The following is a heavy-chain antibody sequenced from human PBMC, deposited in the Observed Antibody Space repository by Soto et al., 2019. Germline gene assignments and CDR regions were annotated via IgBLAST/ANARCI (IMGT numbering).Heavy chain of an antibody. J-gene: IGHJ4*02. CDR2: IDYSGYT. Sequence: AXLLKPLETLSLTCAVYGGSFSGXXXXXXRQTPGKGLEWIGEIDYSGYTNYNPSLXXXXXXXXXXXXXXXXXXXXXXXAADTAVYYCARAWSTTGSGDFDYWDQGVLVTVXS. CDR3: ARAWSTTGSGDFDY. CDR1: GGSFSGXX. D-gene: IGHD1-1*01. V-gene: IGHV4-34*01.